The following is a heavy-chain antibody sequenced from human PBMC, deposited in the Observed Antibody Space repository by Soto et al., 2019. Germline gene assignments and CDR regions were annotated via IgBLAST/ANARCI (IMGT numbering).Heavy chain of an antibody. Sequence: SETLSLTCTVSGGSISSGDYYWSWIRQPPGKGLEWIGYIYYSGSTYYNPSLKSRVTISVDTSKNQFSLKPSSVTAADTAVYYCARGPDIVVVPAAYYFDYWGQGTLVTVSS. D-gene: IGHD2-2*01. V-gene: IGHV4-30-4*01. CDR3: ARGPDIVVVPAAYYFDY. J-gene: IGHJ4*02. CDR1: GGSISSGDYY. CDR2: IYYSGST.